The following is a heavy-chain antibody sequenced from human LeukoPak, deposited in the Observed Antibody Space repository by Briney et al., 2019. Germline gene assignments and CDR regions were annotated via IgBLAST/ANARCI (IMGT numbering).Heavy chain of an antibody. CDR2: XXPXHGET. CDR1: GXTXXXXX. J-gene: IGHJ4*02. D-gene: IGHD2-15*01. CDR3: ATNLASCSGGSRRVVPFDY. V-gene: IGHV1-24*01. Sequence: ASVNVSCKVSGXTXXXXXXHXXXXXXGXGXXWXXXXXPXHGETXYAQKFKGRVTMTEDTSTDTAYIELSSLRSEDTAVYYCATNLASCSGGSRRVVPFDYWGQGTLVTVSS.